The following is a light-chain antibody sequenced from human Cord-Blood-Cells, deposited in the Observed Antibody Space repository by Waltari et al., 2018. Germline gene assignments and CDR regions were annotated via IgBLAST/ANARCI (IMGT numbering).Light chain of an antibody. CDR2: DAS. CDR3: QQRSNWPLT. Sequence: EIVLTQSPATLSLSPGERATLSCRASQSVSSYLAWYQQKPGQAPRLLIYDASNRSTGIPARFSGLRSGTDCTLTLSSLEPYPFAVYYYQQRSNWPLTFGGGTKVEIK. CDR1: QSVSSY. J-gene: IGKJ4*01. V-gene: IGKV3-11*01.